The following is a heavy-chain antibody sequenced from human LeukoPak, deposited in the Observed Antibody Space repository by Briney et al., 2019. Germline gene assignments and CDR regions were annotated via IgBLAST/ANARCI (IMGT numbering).Heavy chain of an antibody. V-gene: IGHV4-4*02. CDR1: GGSISSSNW. CDR2: INHSGST. Sequence: SETLSLTCTVSGGSISSSNWWSWVRQPPGKGLEWIGEINHSGSTNYNPSLKSRVTISVDTSKNQFSLKLSSVTAADTAVYYCASSSSPYYFDYWGQGTLVTVSS. D-gene: IGHD6-6*01. CDR3: ASSSSPYYFDY. J-gene: IGHJ4*02.